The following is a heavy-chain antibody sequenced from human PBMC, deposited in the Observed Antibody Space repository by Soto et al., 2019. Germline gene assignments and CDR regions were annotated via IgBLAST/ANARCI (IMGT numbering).Heavy chain of an antibody. CDR1: GFTFSSYS. Sequence: GGSLRLSCAASGFTFSSYSMNWVRHAPGKGLEWVSSISSSSSYIYYADSVKGRFTISRDNAKNSLYLQMNSLRAEDTAVYYCARNPHPYSSSWYWYFDYWGQGTLVTVSS. D-gene: IGHD6-13*01. CDR3: ARNPHPYSSSWYWYFDY. V-gene: IGHV3-21*01. J-gene: IGHJ4*02. CDR2: ISSSSSYI.